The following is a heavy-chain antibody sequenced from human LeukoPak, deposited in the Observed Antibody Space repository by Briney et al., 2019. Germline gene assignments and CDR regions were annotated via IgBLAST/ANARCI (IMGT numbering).Heavy chain of an antibody. V-gene: IGHV3-7*01. CDR2: IKQDGSEK. J-gene: IGHJ4*02. CDR1: GFTFSSYS. D-gene: IGHD2-8*01. CDR3: ARDLMGYYFDY. Sequence: GGSLRLSCAAFGFTFSSYSMSWVRQAPGKGLEWVANIKQDGSEKYYVDSVKGRFTISRDNAKNSLYLQMNSLRAEDTAVYYCARDLMGYYFDYWGQGTLVTVSS.